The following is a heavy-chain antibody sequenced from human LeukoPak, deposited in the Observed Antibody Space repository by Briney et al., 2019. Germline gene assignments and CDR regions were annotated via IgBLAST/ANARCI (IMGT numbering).Heavy chain of an antibody. V-gene: IGHV3-48*01. CDR1: GFTFSSYS. Sequence: GGSPRLSCAASGFTFSSYSMNWVRQAPGKGLEWVSYISSSSSTIYYADSVKGRFTISRDNAKNSLYLQMNSLRAEDTAVYYCAKDPRFSYCSSSTCAYAFHIWGQGTMVTVSS. CDR3: AKDPRFSYCSSSTCAYAFHI. D-gene: IGHD2-2*01. CDR2: ISSSSSTI. J-gene: IGHJ3*02.